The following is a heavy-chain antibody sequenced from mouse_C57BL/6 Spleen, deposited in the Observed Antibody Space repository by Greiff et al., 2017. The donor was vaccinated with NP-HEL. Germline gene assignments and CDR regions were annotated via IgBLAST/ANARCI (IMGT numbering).Heavy chain of an antibody. Sequence: QVQLQQSGAELVKPGASVKMSCKASGYTFTSYWITWVKQRPGQGLEWIGDIYPGSGSTNYNEKFKSKATLTVDTSSSTAYMQLSSLTSEDSAVYYCARRMYGYGYAMDYWGQGTSVTVSS. CDR1: GYTFTSYW. CDR3: ARRMYGYGYAMDY. D-gene: IGHD2-2*01. J-gene: IGHJ4*01. V-gene: IGHV1-55*01. CDR2: IYPGSGST.